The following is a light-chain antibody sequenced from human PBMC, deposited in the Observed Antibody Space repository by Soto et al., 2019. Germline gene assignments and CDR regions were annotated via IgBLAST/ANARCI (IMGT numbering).Light chain of an antibody. Sequence: EIVMTQSPSTLSVSPGARATLSCRASQSVSSNLAWYQQKPGQAPRLLIYGASTRATGIPARFSVSGSGTEFTLTISSLQSEDFAVYYCQQYNNWPPMTFGQGTKVEIK. CDR3: QQYNNWPPMT. V-gene: IGKV3-15*01. CDR2: GAS. CDR1: QSVSSN. J-gene: IGKJ1*01.